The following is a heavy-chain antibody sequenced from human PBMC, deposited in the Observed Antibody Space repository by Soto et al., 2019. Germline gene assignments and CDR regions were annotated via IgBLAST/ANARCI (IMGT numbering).Heavy chain of an antibody. CDR3: TRGGGGALIAAAGTGHWVAP. D-gene: IGHD6-13*01. CDR1: GFTFDDHA. V-gene: IGHV3-9*01. CDR2: ISWSSSNG. J-gene: IGHJ5*02. Sequence: EVQLVEAGGGLVQPGRSLRLSCVASGFTFDDHAMHWVRQLPGKGLEWVSGISWSSSNGRYADSVKGRFTISRDNAKNFLFLQIDSPGPEDSALYYCTRGGGGALIAAAGTGHWVAPWGQGTLVTVSS.